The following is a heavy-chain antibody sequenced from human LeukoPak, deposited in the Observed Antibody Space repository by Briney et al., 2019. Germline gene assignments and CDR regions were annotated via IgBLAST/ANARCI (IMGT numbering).Heavy chain of an antibody. CDR2: IIPMMGIA. CDR1: GGTLRRHT. D-gene: IGHD6-19*01. CDR3: ASRSHKTIVGADTREVGDY. V-gene: IGHV1-69*02. J-gene: IGHJ4*02. Sequence: SVTVSCKASGGTLRRHTITWVRQAPGQGLEWMGRIIPMMGIANYAQKFQGRVTITADTSTDTAYMDLISLRSEDTAVYYCASRSHKTIVGADTREVGDYWGQGTLVTVSS.